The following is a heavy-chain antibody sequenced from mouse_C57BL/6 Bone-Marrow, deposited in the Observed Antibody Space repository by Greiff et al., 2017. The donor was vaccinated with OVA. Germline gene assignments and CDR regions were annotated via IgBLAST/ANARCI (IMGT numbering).Heavy chain of an antibody. CDR3: ASTMVNWYFDV. V-gene: IGHV1-7*01. CDR2: INPSSGYT. J-gene: IGHJ1*03. CDR1: GYTFTSYW. Sequence: VKLMESGAELAKPGASVKLSCKASGYTFTSYWMHWVKQRPGQGLEWIGYINPSSGYTKYNQKFKDKATLTADKSSSTAYMQLSSLTYEDSAVYYCASTMVNWYFDVWGTGTTVTVSS. D-gene: IGHD2-2*01.